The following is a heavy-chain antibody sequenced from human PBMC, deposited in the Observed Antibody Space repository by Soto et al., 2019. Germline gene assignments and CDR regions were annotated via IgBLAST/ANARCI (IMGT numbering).Heavy chain of an antibody. CDR1: GYTFSNYY. V-gene: IGHV1-46*01. Sequence: QVHLVQSGAEVKRPGVSVKVSCKASGYTFSNYYMHWVRQVPGHGLEWKGIINPSGGGTTYAQRFRGRLTVTRDTSTSTVYMELSRLRSDDTAIYFCARAPQYGSAGYYYNFWGQGTLVTVSS. J-gene: IGHJ4*02. D-gene: IGHD3-10*01. CDR3: ARAPQYGSAGYYYNF. CDR2: INPSGGGT.